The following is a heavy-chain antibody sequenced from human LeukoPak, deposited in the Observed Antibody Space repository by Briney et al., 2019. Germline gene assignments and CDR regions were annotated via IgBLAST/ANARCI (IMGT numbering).Heavy chain of an antibody. Sequence: SETLSLTCTVSGASVRSGSYYWTWIRQPPGEGLEWIGDIYHIGSTNYNPSLKSRVTFSLDKSKNHFALKLTSVTVADTAIYYCASYDYVWGSLDFWGQGTLVPVSS. V-gene: IGHV4-61*01. CDR2: IYHIGST. CDR1: GASVRSGSYY. D-gene: IGHD3-16*01. CDR3: ASYDYVWGSLDF. J-gene: IGHJ4*02.